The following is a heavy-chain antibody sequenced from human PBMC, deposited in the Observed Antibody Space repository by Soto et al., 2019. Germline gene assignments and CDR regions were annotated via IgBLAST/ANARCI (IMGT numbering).Heavy chain of an antibody. J-gene: IGHJ5*02. CDR1: GDSVSSYSAA. Sequence: SQTLSLTCVISGDSVSSYSAAWNWIRPSPSGGLEWLGRTYYRSRFFSDYAESVKSRIIINPDTSKNQFSLQLKSVTPEDTAVYYCVRDRYSSSGWFDPWGQGTPVTVSS. D-gene: IGHD3-10*01. V-gene: IGHV6-1*01. CDR3: VRDRYSSSGWFDP. CDR2: TYYRSRFFS.